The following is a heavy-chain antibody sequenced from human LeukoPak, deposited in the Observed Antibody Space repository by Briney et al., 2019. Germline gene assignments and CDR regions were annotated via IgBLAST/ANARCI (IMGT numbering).Heavy chain of an antibody. D-gene: IGHD5-18*01. V-gene: IGHV4-4*07. CDR1: GGSISSYH. J-gene: IGHJ4*02. CDR2: VYTSGST. Sequence: PSETLSLTCTVSGGSISSYHWSWIRQPAGKGLEWIGRVYTSGSTNYNPSLKGRVTMSVDTSKEQLSLKLSSVTAADTAVYYCARDGLYSYGYSYFDYWGQGTLVTVSS. CDR3: ARDGLYSYGYSYFDY.